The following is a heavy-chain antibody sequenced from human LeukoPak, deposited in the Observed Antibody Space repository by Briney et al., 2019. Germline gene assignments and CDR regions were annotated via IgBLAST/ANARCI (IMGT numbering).Heavy chain of an antibody. V-gene: IGHV3-7*01. Sequence: PGGSLRLSCAASGFSFTNYGMSWVRQAPGIGLEWVAIINQDGSERYYVDSVKGRFTVSRDSAKNSLYMQMNSLRVEDTAVYYCARDKITGASTNDYWGQGTLVTVSS. D-gene: IGHD1-14*01. CDR1: GFSFTNYG. CDR3: ARDKITGASTNDY. J-gene: IGHJ4*02. CDR2: INQDGSER.